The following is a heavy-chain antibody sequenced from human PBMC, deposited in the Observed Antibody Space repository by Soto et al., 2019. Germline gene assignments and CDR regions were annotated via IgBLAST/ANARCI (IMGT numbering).Heavy chain of an antibody. CDR1: RFTFKSYA. CDR2: ISGSGGST. V-gene: IGHV3-23*01. CDR3: AKAARTVVGASPESYYFDS. D-gene: IGHD1-26*01. Sequence: RRLSCAASRFTFKSYAMSWVRQAPGKGLEWVSTISGSGGSTSYADSLKGRFTISRDNSKNTLYLQMSSLRAEDTALYYCAKAARTVVGASPESYYFDSWGQGTLVTVSS. J-gene: IGHJ4*02.